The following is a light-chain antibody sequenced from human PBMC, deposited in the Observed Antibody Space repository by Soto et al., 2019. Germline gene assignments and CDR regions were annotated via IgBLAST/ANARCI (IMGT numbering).Light chain of an antibody. J-gene: IGKJ1*01. CDR1: QSVLYRSFNKNY. V-gene: IGKV4-1*01. Sequence: DIVMTQSPDSLAVSLGERATINCKSSQSVLYRSFNKNYLAWYQQRPGQPPKLLIYWASTRESGVPDRFSGSGSGTDVSLTISSLQAEDVAVYYCQQYFSPPPTFGQGTKVEIK. CDR2: WAS. CDR3: QQYFSPPPT.